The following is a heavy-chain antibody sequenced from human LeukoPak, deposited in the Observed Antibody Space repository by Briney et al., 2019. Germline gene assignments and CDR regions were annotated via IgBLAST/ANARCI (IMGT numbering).Heavy chain of an antibody. J-gene: IGHJ4*02. CDR3: ARGAYYYDSSGYYSDY. CDR1: GYTFTSYY. Sequence: RASVKVSCKASGYTFTSYYMHWVRQAPGQGLEWMGWINPNSGGTNYAQKFQGRVTMTRDTSISTAYMELSRLRSDDTAVYYCARGAYYYDSSGYYSDYWGQGTLVTVSS. V-gene: IGHV1-2*02. CDR2: INPNSGGT. D-gene: IGHD3-22*01.